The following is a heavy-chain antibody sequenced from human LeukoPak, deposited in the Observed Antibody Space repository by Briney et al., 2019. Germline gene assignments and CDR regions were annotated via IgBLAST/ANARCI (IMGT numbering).Heavy chain of an antibody. Sequence: SETLSLTCTVSGGSISSSSYYWGWIRQPPGKGLEWIGSIYYSGSTYYNPSLKSRVTISVDTSKNQFSLKLSSVTAADTAVYYCARVHSSWRFFFDYWGQGTLVTVSS. D-gene: IGHD6-13*01. V-gene: IGHV4-39*07. CDR1: GGSISSSSYY. J-gene: IGHJ4*02. CDR2: IYYSGST. CDR3: ARVHSSWRFFFDY.